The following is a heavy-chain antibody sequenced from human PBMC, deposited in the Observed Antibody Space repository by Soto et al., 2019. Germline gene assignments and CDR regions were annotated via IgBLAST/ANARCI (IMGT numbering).Heavy chain of an antibody. Sequence: PSETLSLTCTVSGGSIRSYYWSWIRQPPGKGLEWIGYIYYSGSTNYNPSLKSRVTISVDTSKNQFSLKLSSVTAADTAVYYCARLLWFGELNNWFDPWGQGTLVTVS. V-gene: IGHV4-59*01. CDR3: ARLLWFGELNNWFDP. CDR1: GGSIRSYY. CDR2: IYYSGST. J-gene: IGHJ5*02. D-gene: IGHD3-10*01.